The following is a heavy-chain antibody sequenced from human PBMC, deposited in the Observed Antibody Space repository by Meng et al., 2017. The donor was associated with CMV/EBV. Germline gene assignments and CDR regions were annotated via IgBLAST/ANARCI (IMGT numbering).Heavy chain of an antibody. CDR2: ISYDGSNK. D-gene: IGHD1-1*01. CDR1: GFTFSSYA. CDR3: ARTGTTGTLFDWFDP. J-gene: IGHJ5*02. Sequence: SLKISCAASGFTFSSYAMHWVRQAPGKGLEWVAVISYDGSNKYYADSVKGRFTISRDNSKNTLYLQMNSLRAEDTAVYYCARTGTTGTLFDWFDPWGQGTLVTVSS. V-gene: IGHV3-30-3*01.